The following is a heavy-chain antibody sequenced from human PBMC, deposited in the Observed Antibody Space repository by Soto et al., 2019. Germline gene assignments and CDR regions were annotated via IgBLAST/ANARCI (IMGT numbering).Heavy chain of an antibody. Sequence: QVQLQESGPGLVKPSETLSLTCTVSGGSISSYYWSWIRQPPGKGLEWIGYIYYSGSTNYNPSLKSRVTISVDTSKNQFSLKLSSVTAADTAVYYCARQLFYGDYWFDPWGQVTLVTVSS. CDR3: ARQLFYGDYWFDP. J-gene: IGHJ5*02. CDR1: GGSISSYY. V-gene: IGHV4-59*08. D-gene: IGHD4-17*01. CDR2: IYYSGST.